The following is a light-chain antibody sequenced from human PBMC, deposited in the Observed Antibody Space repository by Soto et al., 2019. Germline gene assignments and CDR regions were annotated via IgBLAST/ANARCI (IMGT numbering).Light chain of an antibody. CDR2: DAS. CDR1: HDIRDH. Sequence: IQMTQSPSSLSASVGDRVTLTCQASHDIRDHLNWYQQKPGKPPKLLIYDASNLQTGVPSRFSGSGSGTDFTFTISSLQPEDIAAYFCHQYDKYSQTFGAGTKVDIK. V-gene: IGKV1-33*01. CDR3: HQYDKYSQT. J-gene: IGKJ3*01.